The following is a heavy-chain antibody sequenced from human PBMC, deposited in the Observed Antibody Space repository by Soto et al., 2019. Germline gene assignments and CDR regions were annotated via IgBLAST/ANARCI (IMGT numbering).Heavy chain of an antibody. CDR2: IFSNDEK. J-gene: IGHJ4*02. V-gene: IGHV2-26*01. CDR1: GFSLSNARMG. CDR3: ERLTAGYSGYAAY. D-gene: IGHD5-12*01. Sequence: QVTLKESGPVLVKPTETLTLTCTVSGFSLSNARMGVSWIRQPPGKALEWLAHIFSNDEKSYSTSLKSRLTIAKDTCKSQVVLTMTNTDPVDTATYYCERLTAGYSGYAAYWGQGTLVTVSS.